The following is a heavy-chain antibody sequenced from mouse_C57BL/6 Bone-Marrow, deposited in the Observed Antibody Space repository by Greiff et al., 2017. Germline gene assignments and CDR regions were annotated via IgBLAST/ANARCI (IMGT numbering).Heavy chain of an antibody. J-gene: IGHJ3*01. CDR2: ISSGGSYT. V-gene: IGHV5-6*01. Sequence: EVKLVESGGDLVKPGGSLKLSCAASGFTFSSYGMSWVRQTPDTRLEWVGTISSGGSYTYYPDSVKGRFTISRDNANNTLFLQMSRLKSDDTSMYCCASLFQFAYWGQGTLVTVSA. CDR1: GFTFSSYG. CDR3: ASLFQFAY.